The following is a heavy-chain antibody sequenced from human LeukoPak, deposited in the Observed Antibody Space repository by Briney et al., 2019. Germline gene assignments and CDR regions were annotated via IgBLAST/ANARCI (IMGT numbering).Heavy chain of an antibody. J-gene: IGHJ4*02. CDR3: TIDGSPTRTSRWYGYFDY. V-gene: IGHV3-15*01. CDR1: GFTFSSYG. Sequence: GGSLRLSCAASGFTFSSYGMHWVRQAPGKGLEWVGRIKSKTDGGTTDYAAPVNGRFSISRDDSRNTVFLQMNSLKTEDTAVYYCTIDGSPTRTSRWYGYFDYWGQGTLVTVSS. D-gene: IGHD6-13*01. CDR2: IKSKTDGGTT.